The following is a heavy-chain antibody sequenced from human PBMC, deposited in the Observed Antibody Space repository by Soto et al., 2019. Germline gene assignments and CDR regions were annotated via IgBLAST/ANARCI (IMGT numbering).Heavy chain of an antibody. CDR1: GYTFSTYG. D-gene: IGHD3-16*01. CDR2: ISAGNGNT. V-gene: IGHV1-18*01. CDR3: AREPIYGPYDY. J-gene: IGHJ4*02. Sequence: QVQLVQSGAEVKKPGASVKVSCKASGYTFSTYGISWVRQAPGQGLDFMGWISAGNGNTDYAQRFQGRVSMTTDTSTSTASMELRSLRSDDTAVYYCAREPIYGPYDYWGQGTLVTVSS.